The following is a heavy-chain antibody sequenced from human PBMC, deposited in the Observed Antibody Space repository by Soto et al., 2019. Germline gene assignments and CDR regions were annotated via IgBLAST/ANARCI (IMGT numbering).Heavy chain of an antibody. V-gene: IGHV4-39*01. CDR2: IYYSGST. Sequence: PSETLSLTCTVSGGSISSSSYYWGWIRQPPGKGLEWIGSIYYSGSTYYNPSLKSRVTISVDTSKNQFSLKLSSVTAADTAVYYCANDGALAAAAMDVWGQGTTVTVSS. D-gene: IGHD6-13*01. CDR1: GGSISSSSYY. J-gene: IGHJ6*02. CDR3: ANDGALAAAAMDV.